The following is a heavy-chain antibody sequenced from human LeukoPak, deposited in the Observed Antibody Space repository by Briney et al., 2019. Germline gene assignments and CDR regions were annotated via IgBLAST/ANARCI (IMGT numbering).Heavy chain of an antibody. Sequence: GGSLRLSCAASGFTFSSYAMHWVRQAPGKGLEWVAVISYDGSNKYYADSVKGRFTISRDNSKNTLYLQMNSLRAEDTAVYYCARDSGSYYAFYLFDYWGQGTLVTVSS. J-gene: IGHJ4*02. V-gene: IGHV3-30*04. CDR2: ISYDGSNK. CDR3: ARDSGSYYAFYLFDY. CDR1: GFTFSSYA. D-gene: IGHD1-26*01.